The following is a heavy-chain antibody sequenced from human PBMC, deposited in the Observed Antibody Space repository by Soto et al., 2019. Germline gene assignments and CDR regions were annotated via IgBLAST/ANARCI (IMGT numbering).Heavy chain of an antibody. CDR2: INQSGST. V-gene: IGHV4-34*01. CDR3: ARSYDDSSGYYYYYYYGMDV. J-gene: IGHJ6*01. CDR1: GGSFSGSY. Sequence: QVQLQQWGAGLLKPSETLSLTCAVYGGSFSGSYWSWIRQPPGKGLEWIGEINQSGSTNYNPSLKSRVTISVEPSKNQFSLKLSSVTSADTAVYYCARSYDDSSGYYYYYYYGMDVW. D-gene: IGHD3-22*01.